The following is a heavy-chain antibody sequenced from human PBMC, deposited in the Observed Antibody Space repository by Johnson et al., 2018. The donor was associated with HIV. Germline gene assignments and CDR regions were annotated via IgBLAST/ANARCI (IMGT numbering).Heavy chain of an antibody. Sequence: VQLVESGGGLVQPGGSLRLSCAASGFTFSSYAMSWVRQAPGKGLEWVSAISGSGGSTYYADSVKGRFTISRDNAKNSLYLQMNSLRAEDTALYYWAKELGAGAVPMYAFDIWGQGTMVTVSS. V-gene: IGHV3-23*04. CDR1: GFTFSSYA. CDR3: AKELGAGAVPMYAFDI. J-gene: IGHJ3*02. CDR2: ISGSGGST. D-gene: IGHD2-8*01.